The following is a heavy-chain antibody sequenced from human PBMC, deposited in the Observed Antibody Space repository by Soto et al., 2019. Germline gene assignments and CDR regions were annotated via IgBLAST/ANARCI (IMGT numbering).Heavy chain of an antibody. Sequence: EVQLVESGGGLIQPGGSLRLSCAASGFSVSSNYMSWVRQAPGKGLEWVSVIYSGGNTHYADSVKGRFTISRDNSKNTLYIQMNSLRAEDTAVYYCARDSTWIPYYHYGMDVWGPGTTVTVSS. J-gene: IGHJ6*02. CDR1: GFSVSSNY. V-gene: IGHV3-53*01. CDR2: IYSGGNT. CDR3: ARDSTWIPYYHYGMDV. D-gene: IGHD5-18*01.